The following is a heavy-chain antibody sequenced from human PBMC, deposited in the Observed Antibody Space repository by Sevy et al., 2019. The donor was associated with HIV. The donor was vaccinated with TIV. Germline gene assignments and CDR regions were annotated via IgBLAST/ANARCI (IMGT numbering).Heavy chain of an antibody. Sequence: GGSLRLSCAASGFTVNSKHMSWVRRAPGRGLDWVATIYTGSNTYYADSVKGRFTISRDSSNNSLSLQMNSLRVDDTAVYYCARDPDSSLDSFDIWGQGTMVTVSS. CDR1: GFTVNSKH. D-gene: IGHD3-22*01. V-gene: IGHV3-53*01. J-gene: IGHJ3*02. CDR2: IYTGSNT. CDR3: ARDPDSSLDSFDI.